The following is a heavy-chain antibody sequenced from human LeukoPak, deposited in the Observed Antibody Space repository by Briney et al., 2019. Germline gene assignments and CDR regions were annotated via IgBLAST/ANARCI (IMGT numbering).Heavy chain of an antibody. J-gene: IGHJ4*02. V-gene: IGHV4-31*03. CDR2: IYYSGST. D-gene: IGHD4-17*01. CDR3: ASYRDDYGDYGLDY. CDR1: GGSISSGGYY. Sequence: SETLSLTCTVSGGSISSGGYYWSWIRQHPGKGLEWIGYIYYSGSTYYNPSLKSRVTISVDTPKNQFSLKLSSVTAADTAVYYCASYRDDYGDYGLDYWGQGTLVTVSS.